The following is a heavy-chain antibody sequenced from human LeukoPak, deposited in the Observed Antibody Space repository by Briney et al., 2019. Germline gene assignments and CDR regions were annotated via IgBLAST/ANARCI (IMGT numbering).Heavy chain of an antibody. V-gene: IGHV3-66*01. CDR3: AREQDYGASYYFDY. D-gene: IGHD4-17*01. Sequence: HPGGSLRLSCAASGFTVSSNYMSWVRQAPGRGLEWVSVIYSGGSTYYADSVKGRFTISRDNSKNTLYLQMNSLGAEDTAVYYCAREQDYGASYYFDYWGQGTLVTVSS. J-gene: IGHJ4*02. CDR1: GFTVSSNY. CDR2: IYSGGST.